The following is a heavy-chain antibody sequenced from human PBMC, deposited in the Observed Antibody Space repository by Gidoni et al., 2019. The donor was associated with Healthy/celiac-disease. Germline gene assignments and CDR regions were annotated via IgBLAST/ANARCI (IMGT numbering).Heavy chain of an antibody. Sequence: QVQLQESGPGLVKPSQTLSLTCPVPGGSISSGGYYWSWIRQHPGKGLEWIGYIYYSGSTYYNPSLKSRVTISVDTSKNQFSLKLSSVTAADTAVYYCAWTVTGTTFDYWGQGTLVTVSS. CDR1: GGSISSGGYY. CDR2: IYYSGST. D-gene: IGHD1-7*01. CDR3: AWTVTGTTFDY. J-gene: IGHJ4*02. V-gene: IGHV4-31*03.